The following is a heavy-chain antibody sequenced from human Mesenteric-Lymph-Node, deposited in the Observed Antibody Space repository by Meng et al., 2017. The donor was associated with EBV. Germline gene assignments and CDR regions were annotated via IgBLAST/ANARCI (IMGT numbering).Heavy chain of an antibody. V-gene: IGHV4-34*01. CDR2: INHSGST. Sequence: QGQLKQWGAGLLKPSETLSLSCAVYGGSFSGYYWSWIRQPPGKGLEWIGEINHSGSTNYNPSLKSRVTISVDTSKNQFSLKLSSVTAADTAVYYCARKEQQLVHYFDYWGQGTLVTVSS. J-gene: IGHJ4*02. D-gene: IGHD6-13*01. CDR3: ARKEQQLVHYFDY. CDR1: GGSFSGYY.